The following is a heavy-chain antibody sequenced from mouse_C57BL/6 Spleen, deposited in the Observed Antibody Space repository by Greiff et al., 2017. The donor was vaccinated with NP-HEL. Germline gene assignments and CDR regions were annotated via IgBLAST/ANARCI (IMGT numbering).Heavy chain of an antibody. CDR3: ARWGYYYGSSYDWYFDV. V-gene: IGHV1-52*01. Sequence: TSYWMHWVKQRPIQGLEWIGNIDPSDSETHYNQKFKDKATLTVDKSSSTAYMQLSSLTSEDSAVYYCARWGYYYGSSYDWYFDVWGTGTTVTVSS. D-gene: IGHD1-1*01. J-gene: IGHJ1*03. CDR1: TSYW. CDR2: IDPSDSET.